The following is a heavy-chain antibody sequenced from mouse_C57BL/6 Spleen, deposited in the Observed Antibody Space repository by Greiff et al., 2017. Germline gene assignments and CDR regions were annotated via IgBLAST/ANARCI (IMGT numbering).Heavy chain of an antibody. CDR1: GFSFNTYA. J-gene: IGHJ4*01. CDR3: VRLTFYAMDY. CDR2: IRSKSNNYAT. Sequence: EVKVVESGGGLVQPKGSLKLSCAASGFSFNTYAMNWVRQAPGKGLEWVARIRSKSNNYATYYADSVKDRFTISRDDSESMLYLQMNNLKTEDTAVYYCVRLTFYAMDYWGQGTSVTVSS. V-gene: IGHV10-1*01. D-gene: IGHD1-3*01.